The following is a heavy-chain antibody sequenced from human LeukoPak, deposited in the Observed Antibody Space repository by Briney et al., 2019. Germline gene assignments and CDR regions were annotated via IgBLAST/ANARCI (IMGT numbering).Heavy chain of an antibody. CDR3: ATGSSPAGPYGMDV. CDR1: GYTLTELS. CDR2: FDPEDGET. Sequence: ASVKVSCKVSGYTLTELSMHWVRQAPGKGLEWMGGFDPEDGETVYAQKFQGRATMTEDTSTDTAYMELSSLRSEDTAVYYCATGSSPAGPYGMDVWGQGTTVTVSS. J-gene: IGHJ6*02. V-gene: IGHV1-24*01. D-gene: IGHD6-13*01.